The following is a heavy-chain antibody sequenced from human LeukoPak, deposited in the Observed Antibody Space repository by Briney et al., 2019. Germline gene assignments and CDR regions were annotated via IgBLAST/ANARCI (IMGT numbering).Heavy chain of an antibody. J-gene: IGHJ4*02. Sequence: PGGPLRLSCAAPGFTFSSHWMSWVRQAPGKGLEWVAHIKQDGNEKQYMDSVRGRFTISRDNTKNSMYLQVDSLRDEDTAVYYCARAGRSFYGGSSDYWGQGTLVTVSS. CDR2: IKQDGNEK. D-gene: IGHD4-23*01. CDR3: ARAGRSFYGGSSDY. CDR1: GFTFSSHW. V-gene: IGHV3-7*01.